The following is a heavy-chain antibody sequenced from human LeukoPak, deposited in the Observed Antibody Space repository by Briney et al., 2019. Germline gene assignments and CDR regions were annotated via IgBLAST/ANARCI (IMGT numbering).Heavy chain of an antibody. V-gene: IGHV5-51*01. CDR1: GYILTNNW. CDR3: ARHRPHTDSNSVADYYFDY. D-gene: IGHD6-19*01. CDR2: IYPGYSDA. J-gene: IGHJ4*02. Sequence: GESLKISCKVSGYILTNNWIGWVRQVPGKGLEWMWLIYPGYSDAKYSPSFQGQVTFSVDKSFSTAYLQWSSLKASDTAIYYCARHRPHTDSNSVADYYFDYWGQGTLVTVSS.